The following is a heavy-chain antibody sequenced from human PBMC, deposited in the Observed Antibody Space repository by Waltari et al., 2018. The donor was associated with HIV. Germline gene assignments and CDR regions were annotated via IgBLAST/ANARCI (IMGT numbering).Heavy chain of an antibody. CDR1: GFTFSSYW. CDR3: ARFSSSWYKGDYFDY. D-gene: IGHD6-13*01. V-gene: IGHV3-7*01. CDR2: IKQDGSEK. J-gene: IGHJ4*02. Sequence: EVQLVESGGGLVQHGGSLRLSCAASGFTFSSYWMSWVRQAPGKGLEWVANIKQDGSEKYYVGAGKGRFTISRDNAKNARYLQMNSLGAEDTAVYYCARFSSSWYKGDYFDYWGQGTLVTVSS.